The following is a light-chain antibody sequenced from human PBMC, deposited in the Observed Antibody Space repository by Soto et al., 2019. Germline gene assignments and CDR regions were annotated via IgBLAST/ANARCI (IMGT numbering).Light chain of an antibody. CDR3: QQYGSSLFT. CDR2: GAS. J-gene: IGKJ3*01. V-gene: IGKV3-20*01. Sequence: EIVLTQSPGTLSLSPGERATLSCRASQSVSSSYLAWYQQKPGQAPRLLIYGASSRATGIPDTFSGSGSGTDFTLSISRLEPEDFAEYYCQQYGSSLFTFGPGNKVDIK. CDR1: QSVSSSY.